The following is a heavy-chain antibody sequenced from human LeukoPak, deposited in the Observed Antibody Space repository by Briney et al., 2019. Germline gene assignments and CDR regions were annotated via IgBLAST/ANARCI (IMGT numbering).Heavy chain of an antibody. CDR2: IIPILGIA. CDR3: AREGGITGTTSVAFDY. V-gene: IGHV1-69*04. D-gene: IGHD1-20*01. CDR1: GGTFSSYA. J-gene: IGHJ4*02. Sequence: GASVKVSCKASGGTFSSYAISWVRQAPGQGLEWMGRIIPILGIANYAQKFQGRVTITADESTSTAYMELSSLRSEDTAVYYCAREGGITGTTSVAFDYWGQGTLVTVSS.